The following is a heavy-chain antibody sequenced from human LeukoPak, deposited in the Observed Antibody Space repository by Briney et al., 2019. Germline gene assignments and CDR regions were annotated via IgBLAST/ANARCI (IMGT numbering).Heavy chain of an antibody. J-gene: IGHJ4*02. Sequence: SETLSLTCTVSGGSISSYYWSWIRQPPGKGLEWIGYIYYSGSTYYNPSLKSRITISVDTSKNQFSLKLSSVTAADTAVYYCARGTWSSSIDYWGQGTLVTVSS. V-gene: IGHV4-59*08. CDR1: GGSISSYY. CDR2: IYYSGST. D-gene: IGHD6-6*01. CDR3: ARGTWSSSIDY.